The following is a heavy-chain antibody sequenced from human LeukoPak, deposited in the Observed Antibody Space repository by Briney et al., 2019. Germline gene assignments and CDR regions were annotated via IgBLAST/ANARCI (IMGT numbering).Heavy chain of an antibody. D-gene: IGHD5-18*01. CDR3: ASGGIQLWLLNY. Sequence: GASVKVSCKASGGTFSSYTINWVRQAPGQGLEWMGGIIPIFGTANHAQKFQGRVTITADESTSTAYMELNSLRSEDTAVYYCASGGIQLWLLNYWGQGTLVTVSS. J-gene: IGHJ4*02. V-gene: IGHV1-69*13. CDR2: IIPIFGTA. CDR1: GGTFSSYT.